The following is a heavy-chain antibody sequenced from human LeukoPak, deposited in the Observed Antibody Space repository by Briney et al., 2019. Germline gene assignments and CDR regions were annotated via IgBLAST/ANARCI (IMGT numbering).Heavy chain of an antibody. Sequence: PSETLSLTCAISGVSFDGYSWSWIRQSPGEGLEWIGEINLGGSTTYNPSLKSRVTLTIDTSKKEVSLKLTSVTAADTSIYFCATSTKVVRPDSWDSWGQGTLVTVSS. D-gene: IGHD4-11*01. CDR3: ATSTKVVRPDSWDS. CDR2: INLGGST. V-gene: IGHV4-34*01. CDR1: GVSFDGYS. J-gene: IGHJ4*02.